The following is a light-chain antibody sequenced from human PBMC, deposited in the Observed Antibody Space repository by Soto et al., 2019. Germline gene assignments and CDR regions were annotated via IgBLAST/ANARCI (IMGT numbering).Light chain of an antibody. J-gene: IGLJ2*01. CDR2: EVN. CDR1: YNL. V-gene: IGLV2-14*02. Sequence: QSALTQPASVSGSPGQSITISCTGTYNLVSWYQQHPGKAPKLMIFEVNKRPSGVSYRFSGSKSGNTASLAITGLQAEDEADYYCQSYDSSLSGSDVVFGGGTKLTVL. CDR3: QSYDSSLSGSDVV.